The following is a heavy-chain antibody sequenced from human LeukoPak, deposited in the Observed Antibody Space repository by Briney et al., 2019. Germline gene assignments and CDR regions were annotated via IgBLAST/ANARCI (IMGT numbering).Heavy chain of an antibody. CDR3: ARDRSSGRGRTYFDY. V-gene: IGHV3-30*04. D-gene: IGHD6-25*01. CDR1: GFTFSSYA. CDR2: ISYDGSNK. J-gene: IGHJ4*02. Sequence: GGSLRLPCAASGFTFSSYAMHWVRQAPGKGLEWVAVISYDGSNKYYADSVKGRFTISRDNSKNTLYLQMNSLRAEDTAVYYCARDRSSGRGRTYFDYWGQGTLVTVSS.